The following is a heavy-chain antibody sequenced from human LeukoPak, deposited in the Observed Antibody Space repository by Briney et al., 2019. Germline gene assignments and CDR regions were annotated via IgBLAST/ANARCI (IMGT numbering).Heavy chain of an antibody. D-gene: IGHD2-15*01. V-gene: IGHV3-74*01. J-gene: IGHJ6*02. CDR2: INTDGSST. CDR1: GFTFSSYW. Sequence: GGSLRLSCAASGFTFSSYWMHWVRQAPGKGLVWVSRINTDGSSTTYVDSVKGRFTISRDNTKSTLYLQMNSLRAEDTAVYYCARARGSGHCSGGSCYLVDYYYGMDVWGQGTTVTVSS. CDR3: ARARGSGHCSGGSCYLVDYYYGMDV.